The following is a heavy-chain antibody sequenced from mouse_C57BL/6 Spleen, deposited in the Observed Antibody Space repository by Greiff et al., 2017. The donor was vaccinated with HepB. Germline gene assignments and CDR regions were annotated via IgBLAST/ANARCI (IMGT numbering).Heavy chain of an antibody. J-gene: IGHJ4*01. CDR1: GYTFTSYW. D-gene: IGHD2-2*01. CDR3: ARGGYPFYAMDY. Sequence: QVQLQQSGAELVKPGASVKLSCKASGYTFTSYWMQWVKQRPGQGLEWIGEIDPSDSYTNYNQKFKGKATLTVDTSSSTAYMQLSSLTSEDSAVYYCARGGYPFYAMDYWGQGTSVTVSS. V-gene: IGHV1-50*01. CDR2: IDPSDSYT.